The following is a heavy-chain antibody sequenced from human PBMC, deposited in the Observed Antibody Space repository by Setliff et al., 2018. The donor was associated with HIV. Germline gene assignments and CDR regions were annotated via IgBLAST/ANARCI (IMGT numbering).Heavy chain of an antibody. CDR3: ARERGDSRSTYGMDV. Sequence: RGASLKISCKGSGYSFTSYWIGWVRQMAGKGLEWMGIIYPGDSEIRYSPSFQGQVTISVDKSISTAYLQWSSLKASDTAMYYCARERGDSRSTYGMDVWGQGTTVTVSS. D-gene: IGHD6-13*01. J-gene: IGHJ6*02. CDR2: IYPGDSEI. V-gene: IGHV5-51*01. CDR1: GYSFTSYW.